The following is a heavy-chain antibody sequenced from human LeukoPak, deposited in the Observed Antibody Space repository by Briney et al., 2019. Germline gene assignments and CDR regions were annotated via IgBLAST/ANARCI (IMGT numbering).Heavy chain of an antibody. CDR1: GYTLTELS. CDR2: FDTEDGQI. V-gene: IGHV1-24*01. D-gene: IGHD3-10*01. J-gene: IGHJ4*02. Sequence: ASVKVSCRVSGYTLTELSRHWVRQAPGKGLEWMGGFDTEDGQIIYPRKLRGRVVVTEGTSIDTVYMELSSLSSEDTAVYYCATGLYASGSLDYWGPGTLVTVSS. CDR3: ATGLYASGSLDY.